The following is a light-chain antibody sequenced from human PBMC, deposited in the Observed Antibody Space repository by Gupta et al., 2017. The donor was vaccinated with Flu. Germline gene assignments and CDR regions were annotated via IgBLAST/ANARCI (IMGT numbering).Light chain of an antibody. CDR1: SGHSSYA. CDR2: LNSDGSH. Sequence: QLVLTQSPSASASLGASVKLTCTLSSGHSSYAIAWHQQQPEKGPRYLMKLNSDGSHTKGDGIPDRFSGSSSGAERYLTISSLQSEAEDYYYCQTWGTGIGVFGGGTKLTVL. J-gene: IGLJ2*01. V-gene: IGLV4-69*01. CDR3: QTWGTGIGV.